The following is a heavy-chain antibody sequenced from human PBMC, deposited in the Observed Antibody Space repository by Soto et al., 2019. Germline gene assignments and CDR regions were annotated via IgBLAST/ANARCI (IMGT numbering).Heavy chain of an antibody. CDR3: AKGVTSGWSYYYGMDV. V-gene: IGHV3-23*01. Sequence: EVQLLESGGDLVQPGGSLRLSCAASGFTFSSYAMSWVRQAPGKGLEWVSAISGSGDSTYYADSVKGRFTISRDNSKNTVSLQMNSLRGEDTAVYYCAKGVTSGWSYYYGMDVWGQGTTVTVSS. CDR1: GFTFSSYA. J-gene: IGHJ6*02. CDR2: ISGSGDST. D-gene: IGHD6-19*01.